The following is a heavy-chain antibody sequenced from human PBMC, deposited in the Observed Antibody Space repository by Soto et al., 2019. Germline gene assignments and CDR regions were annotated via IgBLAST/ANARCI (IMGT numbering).Heavy chain of an antibody. CDR3: ATYTSSYHPYNI. CDR2: IYYTGST. CDR1: GDSISSSSYY. D-gene: IGHD3-10*01. V-gene: IGHV4-39*01. J-gene: IGHJ3*02. Sequence: SETLSLTCTVSGDSISSSSYYWGWIRQPPGKGPEYIGNIYYTGSTNYNPSLRSRVTISVDSSKNQFSLRLNSVTAADTAVYYCATYTSSYHPYNIWGQGTMVTVSS.